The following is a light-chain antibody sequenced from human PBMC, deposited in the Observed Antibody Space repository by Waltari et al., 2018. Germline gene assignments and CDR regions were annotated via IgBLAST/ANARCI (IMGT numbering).Light chain of an antibody. CDR3: AAWDDSLSGWV. Sequence: QSVLTPPPSASGTPGQRVTIPCSGSSSNIGSNYVYWYQQLPGTAPKLLIYRNNQRPSGVPDRFSGSKSGTSASLAISGLRSEDEADYYCAAWDDSLSGWVFGGGTKLTVL. CDR1: SSNIGSNY. V-gene: IGLV1-47*01. J-gene: IGLJ3*02. CDR2: RNN.